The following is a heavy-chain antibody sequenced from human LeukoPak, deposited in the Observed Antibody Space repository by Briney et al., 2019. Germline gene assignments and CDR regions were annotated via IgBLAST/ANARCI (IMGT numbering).Heavy chain of an antibody. Sequence: SGPTLVKPTQALTLTCTFSGFSLSTSGVGGGWIRQPPVKALEWLALIYWDDDKRYSPSLKSRLTITKDTSKNQVVLTMTNMDPVDTATYYCAHSGTERSLLGYWGQGTLVTVSS. J-gene: IGHJ4*02. D-gene: IGHD3-16*01. CDR2: IYWDDDK. CDR3: AHSGTERSLLGY. V-gene: IGHV2-5*02. CDR1: GFSLSTSGVG.